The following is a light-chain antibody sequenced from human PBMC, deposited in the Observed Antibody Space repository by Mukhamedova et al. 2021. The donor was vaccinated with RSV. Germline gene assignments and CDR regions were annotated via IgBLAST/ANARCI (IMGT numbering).Light chain of an antibody. CDR3: QQADSFPLT. CDR2: GS. V-gene: IGKV1-12*01. Sequence: WYQRRVHGKAPKLLISGSNLQSGVPSRFSASASGTDFTLTISSLQPEDFATYYCQQADSFPLTFGRGTKVDIK. J-gene: IGKJ3*01.